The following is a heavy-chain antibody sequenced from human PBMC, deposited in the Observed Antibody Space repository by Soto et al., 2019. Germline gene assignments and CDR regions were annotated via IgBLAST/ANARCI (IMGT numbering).Heavy chain of an antibody. CDR2: IYYSGST. D-gene: IGHD3-10*01. J-gene: IGHJ4*02. V-gene: IGHV4-31*03. CDR3: ARGVTLVRGVIHTPYFDY. CDR1: GGSISSGGYY. Sequence: SETLSLTCTVSGGSISSGGYYWSWIRQHPGKGLEWIGYIYYSGSTYYNPSLKSRVTISVDTSKNQFSLRLSSVTAADTAVYYCARGVTLVRGVIHTPYFDYWGQGALVTVSS.